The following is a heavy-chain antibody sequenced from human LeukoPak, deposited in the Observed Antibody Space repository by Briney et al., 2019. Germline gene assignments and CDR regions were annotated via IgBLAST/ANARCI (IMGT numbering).Heavy chain of an antibody. CDR1: GYTFISYY. V-gene: IGHV1-46*01. D-gene: IGHD1-1*01. CDR3: ARHSLPGTTPFDY. Sequence: ASVKVSCKASGYTFISYYVHRVRQVPGQGLEWMGIINPKTGSTTYPQKFQGRVTMTRDTSTSTVYTELSSLESEDTALYYCARHSLPGTTPFDYWGQGTLVTVS. J-gene: IGHJ4*02. CDR2: INPKTGST.